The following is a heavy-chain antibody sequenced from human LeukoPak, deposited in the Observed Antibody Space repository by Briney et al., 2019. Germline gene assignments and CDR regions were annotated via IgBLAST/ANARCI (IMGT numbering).Heavy chain of an antibody. CDR3: AREWTYYYDSSGYPGGNDY. CDR2: ISAYNGNT. Sequence: GASVTVSCTASGYTFTSYGISWVRQAPGQGLEWMGWISAYNGNTNYAQKLQGRVTMTTDTSTSTAYMELRSLRSDDTAVYYCAREWTYYYDSSGYPGGNDYWGQGTLVTVSS. D-gene: IGHD3-22*01. V-gene: IGHV1-18*01. J-gene: IGHJ4*02. CDR1: GYTFTSYG.